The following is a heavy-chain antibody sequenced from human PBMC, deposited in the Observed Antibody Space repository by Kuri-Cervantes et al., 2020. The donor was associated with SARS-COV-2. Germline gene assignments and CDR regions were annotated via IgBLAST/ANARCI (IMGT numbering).Heavy chain of an antibody. J-gene: IGHJ6*02. CDR3: ARVGNRLYGMDV. V-gene: IGHV1-2*04. Sequence: ASVKVSCKASGYTFTGYYMHWVRQAPGQGLEWMGWINPNSGGTNYAQKFQGWVTMTRDTSISTACMELSRLRSDDTAVYYCARVGNRLYGMDVWGQGTTVTVSS. CDR2: INPNSGGT. D-gene: IGHD1-14*01. CDR1: GYTFTGYY.